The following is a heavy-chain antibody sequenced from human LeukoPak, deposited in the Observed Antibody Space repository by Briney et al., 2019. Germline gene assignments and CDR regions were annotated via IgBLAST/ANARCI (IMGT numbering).Heavy chain of an antibody. Sequence: GASVKVSCKASGYTFTGYYMHWVRQAPGQGLEWMGWINPNSGGTNYAQKFQGRATMTRDTSISTAYMELSRLRSDDTAVYYCARTREYDYVWGSYRYTPDAFDIWGQGTMVTVSS. V-gene: IGHV1-2*02. CDR3: ARTREYDYVWGSYRYTPDAFDI. J-gene: IGHJ3*02. D-gene: IGHD3-16*02. CDR1: GYTFTGYY. CDR2: INPNSGGT.